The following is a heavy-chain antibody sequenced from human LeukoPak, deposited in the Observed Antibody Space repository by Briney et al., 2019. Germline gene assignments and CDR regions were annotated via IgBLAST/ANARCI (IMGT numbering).Heavy chain of an antibody. J-gene: IGHJ3*02. Sequence: ASVKVSCKASGYTFTGYYIHWVRQAPGQGLEWMGWINPNSGGTNYAQKFQGRVTMTRDTSISTAYMELSRLRSDDTAVYYCARHRNYYDSSGYSLDAFDIWGQGTMVTVSS. CDR2: INPNSGGT. CDR3: ARHRNYYDSSGYSLDAFDI. V-gene: IGHV1-2*02. D-gene: IGHD3-22*01. CDR1: GYTFTGYY.